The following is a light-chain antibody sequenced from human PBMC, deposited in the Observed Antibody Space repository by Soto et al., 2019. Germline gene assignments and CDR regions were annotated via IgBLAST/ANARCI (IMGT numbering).Light chain of an antibody. CDR1: QSVNSN. V-gene: IGKV3-15*01. J-gene: IGKJ1*01. CDR2: GAS. CDR3: QQYNNWPRT. Sequence: EIVMTQSPATLSVSPGERATISCRASQSVNSNLAWYQQRPGQAPRLLIYGASTRATGIPARFSGSGSGTEFILTISSLQSEDFAVYYCQQYNNWPRTFGQGTKVDIK.